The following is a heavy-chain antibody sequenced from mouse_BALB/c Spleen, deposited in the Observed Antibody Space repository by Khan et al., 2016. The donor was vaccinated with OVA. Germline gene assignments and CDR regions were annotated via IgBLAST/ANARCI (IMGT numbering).Heavy chain of an antibody. CDR2: IRYDGDS. CDR1: GYSITSGYF. V-gene: IGHV3-6*01. J-gene: IGHJ3*01. CDR3: SRGGISGPSWFAY. Sequence: EVKLLESGPGLVKPSQSLSLTCSVTGYSITSGYFWNWIRQFPGNKLEWMGYIRYDGDSNYNPSLKNRISITRDTSKTQFLLQLNSVTPEETATFYCSRGGISGPSWFAYWRQATLSTVS. D-gene: IGHD3-1*01.